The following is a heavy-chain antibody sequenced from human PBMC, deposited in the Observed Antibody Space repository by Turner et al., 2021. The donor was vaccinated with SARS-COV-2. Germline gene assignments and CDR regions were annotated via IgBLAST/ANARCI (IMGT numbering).Heavy chain of an antibody. Sequence: EVQLVESGGGLVQPGRSLRLSCAASGFTFDDYAMHWVRQAPGKGLECVAGISWNSGTIDYAESVKGRFTSSRDNAKNSLYLQMSSLRAEDTALYYCAKLAARSAYYYYGMDVWGQGTTVTVSS. CDR1: GFTFDDYA. CDR2: ISWNSGTI. CDR3: AKLAARSAYYYYGMDV. D-gene: IGHD6-6*01. V-gene: IGHV3-9*01. J-gene: IGHJ6*02.